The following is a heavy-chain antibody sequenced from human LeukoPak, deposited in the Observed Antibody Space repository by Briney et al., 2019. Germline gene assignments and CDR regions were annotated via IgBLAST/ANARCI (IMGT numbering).Heavy chain of an antibody. CDR3: ARHREWLVLHFDY. CDR1: GGSFSGYY. J-gene: IGHJ4*02. CDR2: IYYSGST. Sequence: KPSETLSLTCAVYGGSFSGYYWSWIRQPPGKGLEWIGYIYYSGSTNYNPSLKTRVTTSVDTSKNKFSLKLSSVTAADTAVYYCARHREWLVLHFDYWGQGTLVTVSS. D-gene: IGHD6-19*01. V-gene: IGHV4-59*08.